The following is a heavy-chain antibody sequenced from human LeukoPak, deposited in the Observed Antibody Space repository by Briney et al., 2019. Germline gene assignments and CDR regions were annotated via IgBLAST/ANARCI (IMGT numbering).Heavy chain of an antibody. Sequence: SETLSLTCAVYGGSFSGYYWSWIRQPPGKGLEWIGEINHSGSTNYNPSLKSRVTISVDTSKNQFSLKLSSVTAADTAVYYCAREGAVGGGNFDYWGQGTLVTVSS. V-gene: IGHV4-34*01. CDR3: AREGAVGGGNFDY. D-gene: IGHD3-16*01. CDR1: GGSFSGYY. J-gene: IGHJ4*02. CDR2: INHSGST.